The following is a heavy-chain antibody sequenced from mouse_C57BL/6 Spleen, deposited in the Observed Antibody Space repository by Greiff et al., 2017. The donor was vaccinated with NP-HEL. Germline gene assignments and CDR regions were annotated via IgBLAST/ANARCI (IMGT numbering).Heavy chain of an antibody. J-gene: IGHJ3*01. V-gene: IGHV1-22*01. CDR3: ARYYYGSSYGFAY. Sequence: EVKLQESGPELVKPGASVKMSCKASGYTFTDYNMHWVKQSHGKSLEWIGYINPNNGGTSYNQKFKGEATLTVNKSSSTAYMELRSLTSEDSAVYYWARYYYGSSYGFAYWGQGTLVTVSA. D-gene: IGHD1-1*01. CDR1: GYTFTDYN. CDR2: INPNNGGT.